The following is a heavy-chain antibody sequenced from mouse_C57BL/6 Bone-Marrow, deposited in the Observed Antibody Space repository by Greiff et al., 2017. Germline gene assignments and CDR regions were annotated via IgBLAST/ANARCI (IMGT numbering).Heavy chain of an antibody. CDR1: GFNIKDYY. CDR2: IDPEDGET. CDR3: ARSHYRRYWYFDV. J-gene: IGHJ1*03. D-gene: IGHD2-14*01. V-gene: IGHV14-2*01. Sequence: EVQLQQSGAELVKPGASVKLSCTASGFNIKDYYMPWVKQRTEQGLEWIGRIDPEDGETKYAPKFQGKATITADTSSNTAYLQLSSLTSEDTAVYYCARSHYRRYWYFDVWGTGTTVTVSS.